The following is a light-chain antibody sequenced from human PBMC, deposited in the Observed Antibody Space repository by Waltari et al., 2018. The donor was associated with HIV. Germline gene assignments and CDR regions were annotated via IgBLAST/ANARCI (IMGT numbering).Light chain of an antibody. Sequence: QSALTQPASVSGSPGQSVTISCIGTTSDFGPYNFVSWYQQRPGNVPKVIISEVTIRPSGLPLLFSASTSGTTASLTISGLQAEAEAVYYCSTHTAIHTLGFGGGTQLTVL. V-gene: IGLV2-14*03. CDR1: TSDFGPYNF. CDR3: STHTAIHTLG. CDR2: EVT. J-gene: IGLJ3*02.